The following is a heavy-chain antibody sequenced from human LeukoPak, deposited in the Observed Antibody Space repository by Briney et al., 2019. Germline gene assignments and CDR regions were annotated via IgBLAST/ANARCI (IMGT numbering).Heavy chain of an antibody. D-gene: IGHD3-22*01. CDR2: ISSSGSTI. CDR3: ARAPTYYYDSSGYYPDY. CDR1: GFTFSSYE. Sequence: GGSLRLSCAASGFTFSSYEMNWVRQAPGKGLEWVSYISSSGSTIYYAGSVKGRFTISRDNAKNSLYLQMNSLRAEDTAVYYCARAPTYYYDSSGYYPDYWGQGTLVTVSS. J-gene: IGHJ4*02. V-gene: IGHV3-48*03.